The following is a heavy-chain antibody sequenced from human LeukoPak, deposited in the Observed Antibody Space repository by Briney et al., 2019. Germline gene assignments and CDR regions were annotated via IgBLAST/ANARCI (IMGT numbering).Heavy chain of an antibody. CDR1: GFTFSTYA. J-gene: IGHJ4*02. D-gene: IGHD3-22*01. CDR3: VKEADYSGSSGSFGYYDN. Sequence: GGSLRLSCSASGFTFSTYAIHWVRQAPGKGLEYVSAIKSNGDTAYYADSVKGRFTISRDNSKNTLHLQMSSLRAEDSAVYYCVKEADYSGSSGSFGYYDNWGQGALVTVSS. V-gene: IGHV3-64D*09. CDR2: IKSNGDTA.